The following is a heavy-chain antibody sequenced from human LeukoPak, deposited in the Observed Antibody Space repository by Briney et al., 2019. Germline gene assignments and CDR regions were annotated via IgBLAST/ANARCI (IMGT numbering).Heavy chain of an antibody. CDR3: ARDQRLQGRLELNY. J-gene: IGHJ4*02. CDR1: GYTFTSYG. V-gene: IGHV1-18*01. CDR2: NSAYNGNT. D-gene: IGHD1-7*01. Sequence: ASVKVSCKASGYTFTSYGISWVRQAPGQGLEWMGWNSAYNGNTNYAQKLQGRVTMTTDTSTSTAYMELRSLRSDDTAVYYCARDQRLQGRLELNYWGQGTLVTVSS.